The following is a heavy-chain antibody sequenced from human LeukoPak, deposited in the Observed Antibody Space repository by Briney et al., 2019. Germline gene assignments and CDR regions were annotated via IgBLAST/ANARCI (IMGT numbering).Heavy chain of an antibody. Sequence: PGGALRLSCTAPGITFRSYRMTWIRQSPGKRLEWVANINRGGGETYYVDTVRGRFTISRDNAKNSMYLQINSLRPEDTAVYFCARGLAASYYNTTYYYYYLDVWGKGTTVTVSS. CDR3: ARGLAASYYNTTYYYYYLDV. D-gene: IGHD1-26*01. CDR2: INRGGGET. CDR1: GITFRSYR. J-gene: IGHJ6*03. V-gene: IGHV3-7*01.